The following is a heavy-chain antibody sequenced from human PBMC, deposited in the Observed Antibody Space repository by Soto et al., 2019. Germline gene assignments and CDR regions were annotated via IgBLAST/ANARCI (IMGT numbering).Heavy chain of an antibody. J-gene: IGHJ1*01. CDR2: IIPIFGTA. CDR1: GGTFSSYS. CDR3: ARGPVEMATINSAIGFEYFQH. Sequence: SVKVSCKASGGTFSSYSISWVRQAPGQGLEWMGGIIPIFGTANYAQKFQGRVTITADESTSTAYMELSSLRSEDTAVYYCARGPVEMATINSAIGFEYFQHWGQGTLVTVSS. D-gene: IGHD5-12*01. V-gene: IGHV1-69*13.